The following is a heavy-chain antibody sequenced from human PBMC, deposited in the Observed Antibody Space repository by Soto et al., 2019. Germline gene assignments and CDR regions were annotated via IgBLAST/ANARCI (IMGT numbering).Heavy chain of an antibody. CDR1: GGSISSYY. CDR2: IYYSGST. D-gene: IGHD3-3*01. V-gene: IGHV4-59*01. Sequence: SETLSLTCTVSGGSISSYYWSWIRQPPGKGLEWIGYIYYSGSTNYNPSLKSRVTISVDTSKNQFSLKLSSVTAADTAVYYCASLYDFWSGEGFDPWGQGTLVTVSS. CDR3: ASLYDFWSGEGFDP. J-gene: IGHJ5*02.